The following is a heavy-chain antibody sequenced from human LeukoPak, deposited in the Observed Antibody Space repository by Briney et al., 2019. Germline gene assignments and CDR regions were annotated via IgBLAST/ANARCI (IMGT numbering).Heavy chain of an antibody. Sequence: GGSLRLSCAASGFTLSSYAMSWVRQAPGKGLEWVSAISGSGGSTYYADSVKGRFTISRDNSKNTLYLQMNSLRAEDTAVYYCATRGTLRYFDWFDYWGQGTLVTVSS. CDR2: ISGSGGST. CDR1: GFTLSSYA. J-gene: IGHJ4*02. V-gene: IGHV3-23*01. CDR3: ATRGTLRYFDWFDY. D-gene: IGHD3-9*01.